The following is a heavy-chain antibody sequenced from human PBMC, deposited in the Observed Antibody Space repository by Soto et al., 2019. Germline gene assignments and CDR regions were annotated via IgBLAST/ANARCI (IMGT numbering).Heavy chain of an antibody. CDR1: GFTFSSYS. CDR2: ISSSSSTI. D-gene: IGHD1-26*01. J-gene: IGHJ5*02. CDR3: ASEGGSLNWFDP. V-gene: IGHV3-48*02. Sequence: EVQLVESGGGLVQPGGSLRLSCAASGFTFSSYSMNWVRQAPGKGLEWVSYISSSSSTIYYADSVKGRFTISRDNAKNLLYLQMNSLRDEDTAVYYCASEGGSLNWFDPWGQGTLVTVSS.